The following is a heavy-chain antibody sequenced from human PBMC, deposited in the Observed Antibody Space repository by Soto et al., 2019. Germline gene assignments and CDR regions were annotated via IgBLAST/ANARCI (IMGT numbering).Heavy chain of an antibody. D-gene: IGHD3-9*01. J-gene: IGHJ5*02. V-gene: IGHV4-34*01. Sequence: SETLSLTCAVYGGSFSGYYWSWIRQPPGKGLEWIGEINHSGSTNYNPSLKSRVTISVDTSKNQFSLKLSSVTAADTAVYYCARERADYDILTGRVSNWFDPWGQGTLVTVSS. CDR3: ARERADYDILTGRVSNWFDP. CDR2: INHSGST. CDR1: GGSFSGYY.